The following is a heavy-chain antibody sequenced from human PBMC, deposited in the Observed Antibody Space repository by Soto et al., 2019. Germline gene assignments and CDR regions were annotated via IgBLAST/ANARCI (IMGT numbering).Heavy chain of an antibody. D-gene: IGHD3-9*01. V-gene: IGHV1-3*01. CDR1: GYTFTSYA. CDR2: INAGNGNT. Sequence: ASVRVSCKASGYTFTSYAMHWVRQAPGQRLEWMGWINAGNGNTKYSQKFQGRVTITRDTSASTAYMELSSLRSEDTAVYYCARAHYDILTGYSLNWFDPWGQGTLVTVSS. J-gene: IGHJ5*02. CDR3: ARAHYDILTGYSLNWFDP.